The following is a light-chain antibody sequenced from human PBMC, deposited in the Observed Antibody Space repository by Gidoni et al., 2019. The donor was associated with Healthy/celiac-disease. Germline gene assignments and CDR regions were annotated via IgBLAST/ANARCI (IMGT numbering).Light chain of an antibody. CDR3: QQSYRTPLT. CDR2: AAS. J-gene: IGKJ4*01. CDR1: KSISIY. V-gene: IGKV1-39*01. Sequence: DIQMTQSPFSLSASVGDRVTITCRASKSISIYLNWYQQKPGPAPKLLSSAASSFQSGVPSSFSGSGSGIAFTLTILSLQPEASSTYHCQQSYRTPLTFGGGTKVEIK.